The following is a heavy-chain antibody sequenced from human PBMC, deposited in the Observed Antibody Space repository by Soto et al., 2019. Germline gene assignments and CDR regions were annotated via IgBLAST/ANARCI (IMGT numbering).Heavy chain of an antibody. CDR3: AKDINPSYSRLPDTYYFYY. CDR1: VFTFDDYA. CDR2: ISWNSGSI. V-gene: IGHV3-9*01. J-gene: IGHJ4*02. D-gene: IGHD6-13*01. Sequence: EVQLVESGGGLVQPGRSLRLSCAASVFTFDDYAMHWVRQAPGKGLEWVSGISWNSGSIGYADSVKGRFTISRDNAKNSLYLQMNSLRAEDTALYYCAKDINPSYSRLPDTYYFYYWGQGTLVTVSS.